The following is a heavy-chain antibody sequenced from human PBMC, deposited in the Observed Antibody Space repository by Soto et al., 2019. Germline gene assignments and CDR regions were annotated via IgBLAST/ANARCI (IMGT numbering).Heavy chain of an antibody. CDR2: IKSNTAGGTT. V-gene: IGHV3-15*01. J-gene: IGHJ4*02. D-gene: IGHD2-15*01. CDR3: AKYIVVRSMYYFDY. Sequence: DVQLVESGGGLVKPGGSLRLSCAASGFTFTNAWMSWVRQAPGKGLEWVGRIKSNTAGGTTDYAAPVKGRFTISRDDSKNTLYLQMNSLRAEDTAVYYCAKYIVVRSMYYFDYWGQGTLVTVSS. CDR1: GFTFTNAW.